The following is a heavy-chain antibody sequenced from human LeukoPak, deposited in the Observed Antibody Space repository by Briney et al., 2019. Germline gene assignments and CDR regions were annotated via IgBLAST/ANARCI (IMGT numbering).Heavy chain of an antibody. CDR1: GYNFISYY. Sequence: ASVKVSCKASGYNFISYYMHWVRQAPGQGLEWMGMINPSGGSTSYAQKFQDRVTMTRDTSTSTVYMELSSLKSEDTAVYYCAREDVVLVDAVRYYYYGMDVWGQGTTVTVSS. V-gene: IGHV1-46*01. D-gene: IGHD2-8*01. CDR2: INPSGGST. J-gene: IGHJ6*02. CDR3: AREDVVLVDAVRYYYYGMDV.